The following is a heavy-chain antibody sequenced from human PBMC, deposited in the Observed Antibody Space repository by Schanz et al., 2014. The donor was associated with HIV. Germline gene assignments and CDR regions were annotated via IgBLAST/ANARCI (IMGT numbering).Heavy chain of an antibody. CDR2: ITWNSETR. D-gene: IGHD5-18*01. V-gene: IGHV3-9*01. Sequence: EVQLVESGGGLVKPGGSLRLSCAASGFIFDDYAMHWVRQAPGKGLEWVSGITWNSETRGYADSVKGRFSISRDNAKNSLYLQMKSLRAEDTALYFCAKDRGVETGMVTNYYYGMDVWGQGTTVTVSS. J-gene: IGHJ6*02. CDR3: AKDRGVETGMVTNYYYGMDV. CDR1: GFIFDDYA.